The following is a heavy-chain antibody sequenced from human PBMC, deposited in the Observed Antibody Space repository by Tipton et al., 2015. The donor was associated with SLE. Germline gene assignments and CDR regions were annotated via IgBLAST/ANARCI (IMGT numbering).Heavy chain of an antibody. CDR3: ARGPGGRFGEFLDY. V-gene: IGHV1-8*01. CDR2: MNPNSGNT. D-gene: IGHD3-10*01. CDR1: GYTFSSYD. J-gene: IGHJ4*02. Sequence: QLVQSGAEVQKPGASVKVSCKASGYTFSSYDINWVRQATGQGLEWMGWMNPNSGNTGYAQNFQGRVTMTRNISITTAYMALSSRRSEDTAGDYCARGPGGRFGEFLDYWGQGTLVTVSS.